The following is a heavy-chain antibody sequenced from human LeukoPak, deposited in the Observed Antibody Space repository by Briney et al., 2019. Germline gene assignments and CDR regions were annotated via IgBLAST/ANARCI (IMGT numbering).Heavy chain of an antibody. D-gene: IGHD4-23*01. CDR3: ARARWYPHYGMDV. CDR1: GGSFSGYY. J-gene: IGHJ6*02. CDR2: INHSGST. Sequence: PSETLSLTCAVYGGSFSGYYWSWIRQPPGKGLEWIGEINHSGSTNYNPSLKSRVTISVDTSKNQLSLKLSSVTAADTAVYYCARARWYPHYGMDVWGQGTTVTVSS. V-gene: IGHV4-34*01.